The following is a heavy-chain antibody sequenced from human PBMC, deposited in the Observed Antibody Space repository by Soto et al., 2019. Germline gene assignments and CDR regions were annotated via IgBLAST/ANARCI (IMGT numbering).Heavy chain of an antibody. V-gene: IGHV1-2*02. J-gene: IGHJ5*02. CDR1: GYTFTGKY. CDR2: INPNSGVT. CDR3: ARDIVSTTGCFDP. Sequence: ASVKVSCKASGYTFTGKYLHWVRQAPGQGLEWMGWINPNSGVTNYAEKFQGRVTLTRDTSLSTAYMDLTRLNSDDAAIYYCARDIVSTTGCFDPWGQGTLVTVSS. D-gene: IGHD5-12*01.